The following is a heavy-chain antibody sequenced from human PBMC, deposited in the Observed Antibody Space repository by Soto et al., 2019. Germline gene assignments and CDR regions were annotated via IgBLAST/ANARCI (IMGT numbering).Heavy chain of an antibody. V-gene: IGHV4-61*01. CDR2: IYYSGST. D-gene: IGHD2-15*01. CDR3: ARTRPARDIVVVVAAEEDAFDI. Sequence: PDALSLTCTVSGGAASSASYYWSWIGQPPGKGLEWIGYIYYSGSTNYNPSLKSRVTISVDTSKNQFSLKLSSVTAADTAVYYCARTRPARDIVVVVAAEEDAFDIWGQGTMVTVSS. CDR1: GGAASSASYY. J-gene: IGHJ3*02.